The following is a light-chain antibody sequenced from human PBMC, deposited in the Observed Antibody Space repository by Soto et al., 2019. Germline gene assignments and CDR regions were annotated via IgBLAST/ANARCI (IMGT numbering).Light chain of an antibody. CDR3: QQYRYFSRT. CDR1: QDMSNW. V-gene: IGKV1-5*01. J-gene: IGKJ2*01. Sequence: DIQMTQSASTLSAIVGDRITITCRASQDMSNWVAWYQQKPGKAPKLLTYGASNVEPGVPSRFSGRGSVTEFTLTISSLHSDDFGTYYCQQYRYFSRTFGQGTKVDIK. CDR2: GAS.